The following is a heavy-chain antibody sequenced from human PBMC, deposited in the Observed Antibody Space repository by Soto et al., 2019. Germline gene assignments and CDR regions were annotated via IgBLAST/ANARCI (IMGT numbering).Heavy chain of an antibody. CDR3: SRDGSERPATY. J-gene: IGHJ4*02. V-gene: IGHV4-59*01. D-gene: IGHD3-10*01. Sequence: PSETLSLTCTVSGGSISTYYWIWIRQPPGKGLEWIGVFYNGGTTNYSPSLKSRVTISVDTSKNQFSLKLNSVTAADTAVYYCSRDGSERPATYWGQGILVTVSS. CDR2: FYNGGTT. CDR1: GGSISTYY.